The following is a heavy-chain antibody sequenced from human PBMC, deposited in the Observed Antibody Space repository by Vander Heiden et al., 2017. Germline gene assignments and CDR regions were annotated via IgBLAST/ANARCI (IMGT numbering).Heavy chain of an antibody. Sequence: EVQLVESGGGLVQPGRSLRLSCAASGFTFDDYAMHWVRQAPGKGLEWVSGISGNSGSIGYADSVKGRFTISRDNAKNSLYLQMNSLRAEDTALYYCAKDRGSGWPYYYYGMDVWGQGTTVTVSS. J-gene: IGHJ6*02. CDR3: AKDRGSGWPYYYYGMDV. CDR1: GFTFDDYA. D-gene: IGHD6-19*01. V-gene: IGHV3-9*01. CDR2: ISGNSGSI.